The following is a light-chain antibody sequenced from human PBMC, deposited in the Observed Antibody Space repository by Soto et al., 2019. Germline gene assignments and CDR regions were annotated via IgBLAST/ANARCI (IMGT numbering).Light chain of an antibody. CDR1: DDNIGRFDF. J-gene: IGLJ1*01. CDR3: SSYATTARRL. Sequence: QSALTQPASVSGSPGQSITISCTETDDNIGRFDFVSWYQQHPDKAPKLLIYEVRKRPSGVSDRFSASKSGNTASLTISGLQAEDEGDYYCSSYATTARRLFGTGTKATVL. CDR2: EVR. V-gene: IGLV2-14*01.